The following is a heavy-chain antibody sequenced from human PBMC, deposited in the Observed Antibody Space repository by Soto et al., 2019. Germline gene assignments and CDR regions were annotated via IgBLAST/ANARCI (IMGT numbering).Heavy chain of an antibody. CDR2: ISYDGSDK. J-gene: IGHJ4*02. V-gene: IGHV3-30-3*01. D-gene: IGHD5-18*01. CDR3: ARGDGYSYGNTFDY. CDR1: GFTFSSYA. Sequence: QVQLVESGGGVVQPGTSLRLSCAASGFTFSSYAMHWVRQAPGKGLEWVAVISYDGSDKHYADSVKGRITISRDNSKNTLYLQTHSLRGEDTAVYYCARGDGYSYGNTFDYWGQGILVTVSS.